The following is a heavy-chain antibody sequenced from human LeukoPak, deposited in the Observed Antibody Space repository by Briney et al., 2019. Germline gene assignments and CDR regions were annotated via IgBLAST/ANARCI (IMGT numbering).Heavy chain of an antibody. CDR2: IKQDGSEK. J-gene: IGHJ5*02. CDR3: ARDRRQLEDGWFDP. CDR1: GFTFSSYW. V-gene: IGHV3-7*01. D-gene: IGHD6-6*01. Sequence: GGSLRLSCAASGFTFSSYWMSWVRQAPGKGLEWVANIKQDGSEKYYADSVKGRFTISRDNSKNTLYLQMNSLRAEDTAVYYCARDRRQLEDGWFDPWGQGTLVTVSS.